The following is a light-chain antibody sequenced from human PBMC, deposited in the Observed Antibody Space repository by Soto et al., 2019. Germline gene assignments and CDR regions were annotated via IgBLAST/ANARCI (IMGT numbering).Light chain of an antibody. CDR1: QSINIW. V-gene: IGKV1-5*01. CDR3: QQYNSYRT. Sequence: DIQMTQSPSTLSASVGDRVTITCRARQSINIWLAWYQQKPGKAPKLLIYDASILESGVPSRFSGSGSGTEFTLTISSLQPDDFATYYCQQYNSYRTFGQGTKVE. CDR2: DAS. J-gene: IGKJ1*01.